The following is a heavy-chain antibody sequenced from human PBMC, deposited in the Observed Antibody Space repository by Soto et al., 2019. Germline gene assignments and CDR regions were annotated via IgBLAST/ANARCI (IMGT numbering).Heavy chain of an antibody. Sequence: SETLSLTCTVSGGSISSYYWSWIRQPPGKGLEWIGYIYYSGSTNYNPSLKSRVTISVDTSKNQFSLKLSSVTAADTAVYYCARGRSSSDYWGQGTLVTVSS. D-gene: IGHD6-6*01. CDR2: IYYSGST. J-gene: IGHJ4*02. V-gene: IGHV4-59*01. CDR1: GGSISSYY. CDR3: ARGRSSSDY.